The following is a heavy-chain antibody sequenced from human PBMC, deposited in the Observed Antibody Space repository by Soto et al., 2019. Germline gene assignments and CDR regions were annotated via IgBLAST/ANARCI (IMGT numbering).Heavy chain of an antibody. CDR3: AKQLGMITFGGVIVMDFDY. CDR1: GFTFSSYA. Sequence: GESLKISCAASGFTFSSYAMSWVRQAPGKGLEWVSAISGSGGSTYYADSVKGRFTISRDNSKNTLYLQMNSLRAEDTAVYYCAKQLGMITFGGVIVMDFDYWGQGTLVTVSS. J-gene: IGHJ4*02. D-gene: IGHD3-16*02. CDR2: ISGSGGST. V-gene: IGHV3-23*01.